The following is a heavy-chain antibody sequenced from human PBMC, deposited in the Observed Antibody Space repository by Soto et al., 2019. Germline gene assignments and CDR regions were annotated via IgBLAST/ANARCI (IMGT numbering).Heavy chain of an antibody. D-gene: IGHD6-6*01. J-gene: IGHJ4*02. V-gene: IGHV4-30-2*01. CDR3: ASGSHVPHY. CDR2: ISHSGST. CDR1: GGSISSGGYS. Sequence: QLQLQESGSGLVKPSQTLSLTCAVSGGSISSGGYSWSWIRQPPGKGLEWIGYISHSGSTYYNPSLKSRVTKSVARSKNQFSLKLSSVNAADTAIYYCASGSHVPHYWGQGTLVTVSS.